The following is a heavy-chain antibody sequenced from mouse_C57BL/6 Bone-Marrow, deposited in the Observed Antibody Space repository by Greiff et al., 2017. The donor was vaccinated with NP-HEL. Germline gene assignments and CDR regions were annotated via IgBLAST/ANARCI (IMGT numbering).Heavy chain of an antibody. V-gene: IGHV1-81*01. J-gene: IGHJ2*01. CDR1: GYTFTSYG. Sequence: VKVVESGAELARPGASVKLSCKASGYTFTSYGISWVKQRTGQGLEWIGEIYPRSGNTYYNEKFKGKATLTADKSSSTAYMELRSLTSEDSTVYFCANGSSWGQGTTLTVSS. D-gene: IGHD1-1*01. CDR3: ANGSS. CDR2: IYPRSGNT.